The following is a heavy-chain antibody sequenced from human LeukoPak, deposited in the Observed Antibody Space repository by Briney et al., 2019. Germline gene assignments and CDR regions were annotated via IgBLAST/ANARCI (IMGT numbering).Heavy chain of an antibody. CDR1: GFTFSRYD. V-gene: IGHV3-23*01. CDR2: ISGSASIP. Sequence: GGSLRLSCAASGFTFSRYDMSWVREAPGKGLEGVSAISGSASIPYYADSVNRRFTISRDYSKHTLYLQMNSLIAEDTAVYYCAKDSGNLLWFGELPFDYWGQGTLVTVSS. D-gene: IGHD3-10*01. CDR3: AKDSGNLLWFGELPFDY. J-gene: IGHJ4*02.